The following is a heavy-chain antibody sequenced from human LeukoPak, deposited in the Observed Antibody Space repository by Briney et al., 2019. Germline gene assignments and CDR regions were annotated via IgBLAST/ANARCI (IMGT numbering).Heavy chain of an antibody. D-gene: IGHD2-15*01. CDR1: GFTFGDYA. CDR2: IRSKAYGGTT. J-gene: IGHJ4*02. CDR3: TTDTLLDPGFFDY. Sequence: GGSLRLSCTASGFTFGDYAMSWVRQAPGKGLEWVGFIRSKAYGGTTEYAASVKGRFTISRDDSKSIAYLQMNSLKTEDTAVYYCTTDTLLDPGFFDYWGQGTLVTVSS. V-gene: IGHV3-49*04.